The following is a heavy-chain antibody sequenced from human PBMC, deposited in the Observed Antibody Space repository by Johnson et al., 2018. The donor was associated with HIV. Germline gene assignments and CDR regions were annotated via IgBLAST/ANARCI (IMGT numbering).Heavy chain of an antibody. V-gene: IGHV3-30*02. Sequence: VQLVESGGGVVQPGGSLRLSCAASGFTFSSYGMHWVRQAPGKGLEWVAFIRYAGSNKYYADSVKGRFPISRDNSRNTLYLQMNSLRAEDTAVYYCAKDLPHIVATTTDAFDIWGQGTMVTVSS. CDR3: AKDLPHIVATTTDAFDI. J-gene: IGHJ3*02. D-gene: IGHD5-12*01. CDR2: IRYAGSNK. CDR1: GFTFSSYG.